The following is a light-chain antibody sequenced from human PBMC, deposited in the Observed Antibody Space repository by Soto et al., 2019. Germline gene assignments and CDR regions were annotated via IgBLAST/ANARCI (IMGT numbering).Light chain of an antibody. V-gene: IGKV3-15*01. CDR3: QQYNNWPPA. J-gene: IGKJ1*01. Sequence: EIVMAQSPATLSVSPGERATLSCRASQSVSGNLAWYQQKPGQAPRLLIYGASTRATGIPARFSGSGSGTEFTRAISSLQAEDFAVYYCQQYNNWPPALGQGNKVEIK. CDR1: QSVSGN. CDR2: GAS.